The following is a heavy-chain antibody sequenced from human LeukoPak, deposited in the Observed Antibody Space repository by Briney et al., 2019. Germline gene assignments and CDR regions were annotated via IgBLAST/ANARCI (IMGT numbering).Heavy chain of an antibody. CDR2: IYHSGTT. D-gene: IGHD2-15*01. V-gene: IGHV4-59*01. CDR1: GGSITSYF. CDR3: AQKAPYSPSYSQH. Sequence: SETLSLTCTVSGGSITSYFWTWIRQPPGKGLEWIGYIYHSGTTNYNPSPKSRVTISADTSKNQFSLRLSSVTAADTAVYYCAQKAPYSPSYSQHWGQGTLVTVST. J-gene: IGHJ1*01.